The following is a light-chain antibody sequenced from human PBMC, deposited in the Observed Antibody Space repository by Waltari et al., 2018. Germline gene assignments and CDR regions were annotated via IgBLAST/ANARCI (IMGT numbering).Light chain of an antibody. Sequence: DVVMTQSPLTLPVTLGQPAPISCKSSQSLVHTDGNTHLNWFQQRPGQSPRRLIYRVFNRDSGVPDRFSGSGSGTDFTLKISRVEAEDVGVYYCMQGTHWPYTFGQGTKLDIK. J-gene: IGKJ2*01. V-gene: IGKV2-30*02. CDR1: QSLVHTDGNTH. CDR3: MQGTHWPYT. CDR2: RVF.